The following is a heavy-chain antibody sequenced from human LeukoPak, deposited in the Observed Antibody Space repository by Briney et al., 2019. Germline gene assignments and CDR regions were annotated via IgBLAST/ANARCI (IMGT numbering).Heavy chain of an antibody. V-gene: IGHV3-30*04. Sequence: GGSLRLSCAASGFTFSSYAMHWVRQAPGKGLEWVAVISYDGSNKYYADSVKGRFTISRDNSKNTLYLQMNSLRAEDTAVYYCARVGLGYCSSTSCYRPYYYYGMDVWGQGTTVTVSS. CDR3: ARVGLGYCSSTSCYRPYYYYGMDV. D-gene: IGHD2-2*02. CDR2: ISYDGSNK. J-gene: IGHJ6*02. CDR1: GFTFSSYA.